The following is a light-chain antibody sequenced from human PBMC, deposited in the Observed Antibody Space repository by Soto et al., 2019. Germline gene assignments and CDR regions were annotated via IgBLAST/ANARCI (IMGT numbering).Light chain of an antibody. CDR3: QQYGSSRPWT. CDR1: QSISSYY. Sequence: EIVLTQSPGTLSLSPGERATLSCRASQSISSYYLAWYQQKPGQAPRLLIHAASTRATGIPDRFSGSGSGTDFSLTNSRLEPEDFAVYYCQQYGSSRPWTFGQGTRVDI. V-gene: IGKV3-20*01. J-gene: IGKJ1*01. CDR2: AAS.